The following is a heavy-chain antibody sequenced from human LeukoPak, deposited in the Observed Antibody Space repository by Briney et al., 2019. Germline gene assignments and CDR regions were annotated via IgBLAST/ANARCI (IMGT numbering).Heavy chain of an antibody. Sequence: GASVKVSCKASGGTFSSYAISWLRQAPGQGLEWMGRIIPIFGTANYAQKFQGRVTITTDESTSTAYMELSSLRSEDTAVYYCARGELSGIAAAGISAPKKNWFDPWGQGTLVTVSS. J-gene: IGHJ5*02. D-gene: IGHD6-13*01. CDR2: IIPIFGTA. V-gene: IGHV1-69*05. CDR1: GGTFSSYA. CDR3: ARGELSGIAAAGISAPKKNWFDP.